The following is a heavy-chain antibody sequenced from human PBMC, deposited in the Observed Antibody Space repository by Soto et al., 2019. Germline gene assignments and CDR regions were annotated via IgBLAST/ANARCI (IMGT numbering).Heavy chain of an antibody. CDR2: IYYSGST. CDR3: ARVGGGTAMVNYYYYGMDV. CDR1: GGSISSGGYS. V-gene: IGHV4-31*11. D-gene: IGHD5-18*01. Sequence: PSETLSLTCAVSGGSISSGGYSWSWIRQHPGKGLEWIGYIYYSGSTYYNPSLKSRVTISVDTSKNQFSLKLSSVTAADTAAYYCARVGGGTAMVNYYYYGMDVWGQGTTVTVSS. J-gene: IGHJ6*02.